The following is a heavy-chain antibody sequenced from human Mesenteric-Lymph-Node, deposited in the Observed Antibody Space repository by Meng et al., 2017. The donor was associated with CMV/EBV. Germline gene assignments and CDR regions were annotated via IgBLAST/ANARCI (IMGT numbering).Heavy chain of an antibody. CDR2: LYYTGST. V-gene: IGHV4-61*01. CDR1: GGSISSSSYY. CDR3: ARAPTFHYGMDV. Sequence: SETLSLTCAVSGGSISSSSYYWSWIRQPPGKGLEWMGYLYYTGSTNSNPSLKSRVTISVDTSKNQFSLKLSSVTAADTAVYYCARAPTFHYGMDVWGQGTTVTVSS. D-gene: IGHD2-21*01. J-gene: IGHJ6*02.